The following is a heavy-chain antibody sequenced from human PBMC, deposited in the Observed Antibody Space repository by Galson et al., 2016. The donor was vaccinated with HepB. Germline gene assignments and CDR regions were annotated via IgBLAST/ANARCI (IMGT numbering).Heavy chain of an antibody. CDR3: ARVGHLDFWSGYYGPPFDY. D-gene: IGHD3-3*01. Sequence: TLSLTCIVSGDSISSGGSHWIWIRQHPGKGLEWIGFIYYSGSTYYNPSLKSRVTISVDTSKNKFSLKLSSVTVADTAVYYCARVGHLDFWSGYYGPPFDYWGQGTLVTVSS. V-gene: IGHV4-31*03. J-gene: IGHJ4*02. CDR2: IYYSGST. CDR1: GDSISSGGSH.